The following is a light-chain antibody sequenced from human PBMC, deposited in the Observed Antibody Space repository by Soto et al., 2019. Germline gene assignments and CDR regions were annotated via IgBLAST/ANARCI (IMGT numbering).Light chain of an antibody. CDR2: AAS. CDR1: QSISSY. V-gene: IGKV1-39*01. J-gene: IGKJ4*01. CDR3: QQSYSTPLT. Sequence: DIQMTQSPSSLSASVGDRVTITCRASQSISSYLNWYQQKPGKAPKLLIYAASSLQSGVPSRFSGSDSGTNFTLTISILQPEDFATYYCQQSYSTPLTFGGGTKVEIK.